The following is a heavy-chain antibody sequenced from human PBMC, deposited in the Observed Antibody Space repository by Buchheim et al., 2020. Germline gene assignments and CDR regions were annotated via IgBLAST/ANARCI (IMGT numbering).Heavy chain of an antibody. CDR2: IRSKAYGGTT. CDR1: GFTFGDYA. CDR3: SYGDYFRADY. J-gene: IGHJ4*02. D-gene: IGHD4-17*01. Sequence: EVQLVESGGGLVQPGRSLRLSCTASGFTFGDYAMSWVRQAPGKGLEWVGFIRSKAYGGTTEYAASVKGSLTISRDDSKSIAYLQMNSLKTEDTAVYYCSYGDYFRADYWGQGTL. V-gene: IGHV3-49*04.